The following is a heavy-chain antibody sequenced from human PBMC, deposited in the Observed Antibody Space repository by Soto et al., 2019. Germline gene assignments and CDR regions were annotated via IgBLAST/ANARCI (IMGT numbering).Heavy chain of an antibody. CDR1: GFTFSSYA. Sequence: PGGSLRLSCAASGFTFSSYAMSWVRQAPGKGLEWVSAISGSGGSTYYADSVRGRFTISRDNSKNTLYLQMNSLRAEDTAVYYCAKGGDYGGYADYYYYYGMDVWGQGTTVTVS. CDR2: ISGSGGST. D-gene: IGHD4-17*01. J-gene: IGHJ6*02. CDR3: AKGGDYGGYADYYYYYGMDV. V-gene: IGHV3-23*01.